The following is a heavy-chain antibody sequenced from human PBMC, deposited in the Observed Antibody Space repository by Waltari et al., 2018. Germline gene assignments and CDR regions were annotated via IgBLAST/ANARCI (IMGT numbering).Heavy chain of an antibody. V-gene: IGHV3-48*03. CDR2: ICSRGGDR. CDR1: GFTFSSYE. Sequence: EVQLVESGGGLVQPGGSLRLSCAASGFTFSSYEMNWVRQAPGKGQEWVSNICSRGGDRDYADYVKGRLTISSDNAKNSLYLQMNSLRAEDTAGYYCARVSKFLEWWTVYYYYYGMDVWGQGTTVTVSS. CDR3: ARVSKFLEWWTVYYYYYGMDV. J-gene: IGHJ6*02. D-gene: IGHD3-3*01.